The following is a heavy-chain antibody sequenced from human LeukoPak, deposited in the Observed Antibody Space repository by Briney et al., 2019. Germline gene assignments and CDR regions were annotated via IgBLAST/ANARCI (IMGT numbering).Heavy chain of an antibody. CDR1: GGSISSYY. J-gene: IGHJ4*02. CDR2: IYYSGST. D-gene: IGHD3-22*01. V-gene: IGHV4-59*01. CDR3: ARDSRGYFKGFDY. Sequence: SETLSLTCTVSGGSISSYYWSWIRQPPGKGLEWIGYIYYSGSTNYNPSPKSRVTISVDTSKNQFSLKLSSVTAADTAVYYCARDSRGYFKGFDYWGQGTLVTVSS.